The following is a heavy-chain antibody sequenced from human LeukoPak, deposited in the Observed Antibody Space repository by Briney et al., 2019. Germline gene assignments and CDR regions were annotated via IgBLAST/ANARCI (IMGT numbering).Heavy chain of an antibody. CDR1: GFTFGDYV. CDR2: IRSKAYGGTT. J-gene: IGHJ3*02. CDR3: ARDLPGYSYRGRDAFDI. V-gene: IGHV3-49*04. Sequence: GGSLRLSCTASGFTFGDYVMSWVRQAPGKGLEWVGFIRSKAYGGTTKNAASVKGRFTISRDDSRSIAYLQMNSLKTEDTAVYYCARDLPGYSYRGRDAFDIWGRGTMVTVSS. D-gene: IGHD5-18*01.